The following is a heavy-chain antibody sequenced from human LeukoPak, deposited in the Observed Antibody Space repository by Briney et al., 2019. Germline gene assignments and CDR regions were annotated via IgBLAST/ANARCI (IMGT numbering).Heavy chain of an antibody. V-gene: IGHV3-21*01. CDR1: GFTFSNAW. J-gene: IGHJ4*02. CDR2: ISSSSSYI. Sequence: WGSLRLSCAASGFTFSNAWTSWVRQAPGKGLEWVSSISSSSSYIYYADSVKGRFTISRDNAKNSLYLQMNSLRAEDTAVYYCARGGGSCDNWGQGTLVTVSS. D-gene: IGHD2-15*01. CDR3: ARGGGSCDN.